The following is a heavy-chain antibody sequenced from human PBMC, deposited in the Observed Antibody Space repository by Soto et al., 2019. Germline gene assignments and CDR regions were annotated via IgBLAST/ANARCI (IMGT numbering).Heavy chain of an antibody. J-gene: IGHJ4*02. D-gene: IGHD2-2*01. CDR3: VRGNETSASCPDY. CDR1: GFTFSSYS. CDR2: ISSSSSTI. Sequence: EVQLVESEGGLVQPGGSLRLSCVVTGFTFSSYSMNWVRQAPGKGLEWVSHISSSSSTIYYADSVKGRFTISRDNAKNSLYLQMNSLRDEDTAVYYCVRGNETSASCPDYWGQGTLVTVSS. V-gene: IGHV3-48*02.